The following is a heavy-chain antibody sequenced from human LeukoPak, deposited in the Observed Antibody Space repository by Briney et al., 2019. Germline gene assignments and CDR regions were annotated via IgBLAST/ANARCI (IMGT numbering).Heavy chain of an antibody. D-gene: IGHD3-16*01. CDR2: ISANNGNT. V-gene: IGHV1-18*01. CDR3: SRDDGPFGGVRFDH. CDR1: GYTFTAYG. J-gene: IGHJ4*02. Sequence: ASMKVSCKASGYTFTAYGISWARQAPGQGLEWMGWISANNGNTNYAQKVQGRVTMTRDTSTSTAYMELRSLRYDDTAVYYCSRDDGPFGGVRFDHWGQGTLVTVSS.